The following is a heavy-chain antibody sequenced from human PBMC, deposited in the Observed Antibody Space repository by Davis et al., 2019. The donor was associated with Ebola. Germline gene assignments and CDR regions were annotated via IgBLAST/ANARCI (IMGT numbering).Heavy chain of an antibody. V-gene: IGHV4-59*01. D-gene: IGHD1-26*01. CDR3: ARTPQYTSYGSYFDY. CDR1: GGSFSGYY. CDR2: IYYGGTT. J-gene: IGHJ4*02. Sequence: SETLSLTCAVYGGSFSGYYWSWIRQPPGKGLEWIGNIYYGGTTNYNPSLKSRVTISGDTSKNQFPLNVDSVTAADTAMYYCARTPQYTSYGSYFDYWGQGALVTVSS.